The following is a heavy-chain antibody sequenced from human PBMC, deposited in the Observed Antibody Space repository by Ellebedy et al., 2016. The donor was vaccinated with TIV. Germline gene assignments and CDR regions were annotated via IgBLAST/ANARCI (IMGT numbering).Heavy chain of an antibody. D-gene: IGHD5-12*01. CDR1: GGSVSSGSYY. CDR3: ARVESGYEGLYNVWFDP. J-gene: IGHJ5*02. CDR2: IYYSGST. Sequence: SETLSLXXTVSGGSVSSGSYYWSWIRQPPGKGLEWIGYIYYSGSTNYNPSLKSRVTISVDTSKNQFSLKLSSVTAADTAVYYCARVESGYEGLYNVWFDPWGQGTLVTVSS. V-gene: IGHV4-61*01.